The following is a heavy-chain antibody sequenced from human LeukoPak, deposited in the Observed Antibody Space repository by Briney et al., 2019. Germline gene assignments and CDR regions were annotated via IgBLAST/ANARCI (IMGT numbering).Heavy chain of an antibody. V-gene: IGHV3-74*01. Sequence: GGSLRLSCAASGFTFSSYWMHWVRQDPGRGLVWVSRINTDGSATSYADSVKGRFTISRDNAKNSLYLQMNSLRAEDTAVYYCARDLAWDAFDIWGQGTMVTVSS. CDR1: GFTFSSYW. J-gene: IGHJ3*02. CDR3: ARDLAWDAFDI. CDR2: INTDGSAT.